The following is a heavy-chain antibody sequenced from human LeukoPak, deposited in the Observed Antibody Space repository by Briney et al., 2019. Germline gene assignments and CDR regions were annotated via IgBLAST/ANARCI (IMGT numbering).Heavy chain of an antibody. D-gene: IGHD3-22*01. Sequence: SETLSLTCSVSGGFISSSSYFWGWIRQPPGKGLESIGSIYHSGSTYYNASLKSRVTMSVDTSKNQFSLKLTSVTAADTAVYYCARTGYDSSGYYGPQAPLYYWGQGTLVTVSS. CDR1: GGFISSSSYF. CDR3: ARTGYDSSGYYGPQAPLYY. V-gene: IGHV4-39*07. CDR2: IYHSGST. J-gene: IGHJ4*02.